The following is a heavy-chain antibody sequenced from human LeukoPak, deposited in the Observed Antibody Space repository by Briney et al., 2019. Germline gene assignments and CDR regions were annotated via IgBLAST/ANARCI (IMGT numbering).Heavy chain of an antibody. Sequence: GGSLRLSCAASGFTFDDYAMHWVRQAPGKGLEWVSLISGDGGSTYYADSVKGRFTISRDNSKNSLYLQMSSLRTEDTALCYCAMNYYYDSSGYYSGAFDIWGQGTMVTVSS. J-gene: IGHJ3*02. V-gene: IGHV3-43*02. CDR3: AMNYYYDSSGYYSGAFDI. CDR1: GFTFDDYA. D-gene: IGHD3-22*01. CDR2: ISGDGGST.